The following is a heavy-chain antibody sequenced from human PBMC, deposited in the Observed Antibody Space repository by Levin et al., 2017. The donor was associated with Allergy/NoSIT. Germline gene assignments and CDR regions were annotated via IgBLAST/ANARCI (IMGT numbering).Heavy chain of an antibody. CDR3: ARQVVVEPAAIGDWFDP. D-gene: IGHD2-2*01. CDR1: GFSVSRNY. CDR2: IYSDGST. J-gene: IGHJ5*02. V-gene: IGHV3-53*01. Sequence: SGGSLRLSCAASGFSVSRNYMTWVRQAPGKGLEWVSIIYSDGSTYYADSVKGRFTISRDNSKNTLYLQMSSLRDEDTAVYYCARQVVVEPAAIGDWFDPWGQGTLVTVSS.